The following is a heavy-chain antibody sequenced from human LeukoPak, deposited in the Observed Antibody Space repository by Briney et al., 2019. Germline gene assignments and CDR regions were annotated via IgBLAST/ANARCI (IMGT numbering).Heavy chain of an antibody. D-gene: IGHD2-8*02. J-gene: IGHJ4*02. V-gene: IGHV4-59*01. CDR2: FHYSGYS. CDR1: GGSMSGYY. CDR3: VRVSPHTDIAY. Sequence: PSETLSLTCTVSGGSMSGYYWCWIRQPPGEGLEWIAYFHYSGYSDYNPSLKSRATISVDTSRNQFSLTVSSVTAAYTAVYYCVRVSPHTDIAYWGQGTLVTVSS.